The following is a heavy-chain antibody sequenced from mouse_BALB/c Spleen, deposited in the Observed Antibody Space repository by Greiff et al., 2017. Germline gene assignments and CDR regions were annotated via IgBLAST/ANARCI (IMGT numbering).Heavy chain of an antibody. CDR2: IHPNSGNT. Sequence: QVQLQQSGSVLVRPGASVKLSCKASGYTFTSSWMHWAKQRPGQGLEWIGEIHPNSGNTNYNEKFKGKATLTVDTSSSTAYVDLSSLTSEDSAVYYCARDGYHYAMDYWGQGTSVTVSS. CDR1: GYTFTSSW. D-gene: IGHD2-3*01. J-gene: IGHJ4*01. V-gene: IGHV1S130*01. CDR3: ARDGYHYAMDY.